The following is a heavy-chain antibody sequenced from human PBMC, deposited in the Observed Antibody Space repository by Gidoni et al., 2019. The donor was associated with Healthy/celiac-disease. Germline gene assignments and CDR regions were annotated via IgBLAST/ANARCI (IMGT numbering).Heavy chain of an antibody. CDR3: ARGEGGAGY. CDR2: IIPSLGNA. Sequence: QVQLVHSGAAVKTPGSSVKVSCKASGGTFSSYTISWVRQAPGPGLGWMGRIIPSLGNANYAQKYQGMATITADKPPSTADRELSSLRPEDTAVYYCARGEGGAGYWGQGTLVTVSS. J-gene: IGHJ4*02. CDR1: GGTFSSYT. V-gene: IGHV1-69*02. D-gene: IGHD3-16*01.